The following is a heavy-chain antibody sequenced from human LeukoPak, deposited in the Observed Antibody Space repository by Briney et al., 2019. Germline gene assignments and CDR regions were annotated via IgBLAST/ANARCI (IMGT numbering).Heavy chain of an antibody. Sequence: PGGSLRLSCAASGFTFNKYWMTWVRQAPGKGLEWVANVNQDGTEKYYVDSVKGRFNISRDNAKNSLYLHMNSLRAEDTAVYYCARRRGWKQQVVYFDYWGQGTLATVSS. D-gene: IGHD6-13*01. CDR2: VNQDGTEK. CDR3: ARRRGWKQQVVYFDY. V-gene: IGHV3-7*03. CDR1: GFTFNKYW. J-gene: IGHJ4*02.